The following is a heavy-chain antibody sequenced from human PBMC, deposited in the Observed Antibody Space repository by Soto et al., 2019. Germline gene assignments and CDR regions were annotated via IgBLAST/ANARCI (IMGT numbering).Heavy chain of an antibody. CDR3: SRVGATTSPFDY. D-gene: IGHD1-26*01. CDR1: GYTFTSYD. J-gene: IGHJ4*02. V-gene: IGHV1-8*01. CDR2: MNPNSGNT. Sequence: ASVKVSCKASGYTFTSYDINWVRQATGQGLEWMGWMNPNSGNTGYAQKFQGRVTMTRNTSISTAYMELSSLRSEDTAVYYCSRVGATTSPFDYWGQGTLVTVSS.